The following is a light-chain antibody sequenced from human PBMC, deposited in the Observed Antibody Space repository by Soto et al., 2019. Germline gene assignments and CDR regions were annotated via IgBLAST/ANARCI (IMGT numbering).Light chain of an antibody. V-gene: IGKV3D-20*02. J-gene: IGKJ5*01. CDR2: GAS. CDR3: QQRDKWPIT. Sequence: EIVLTQSPGTLSLSPGERATLSCSAGHRVGSRYLAWYQQKPGQAPRLLIYGASSRATGIPDRFSGSGSGTDFTLTISGLEPEDFSVYYCQQRDKWPITFGQGTRLEI. CDR1: HRVGSRY.